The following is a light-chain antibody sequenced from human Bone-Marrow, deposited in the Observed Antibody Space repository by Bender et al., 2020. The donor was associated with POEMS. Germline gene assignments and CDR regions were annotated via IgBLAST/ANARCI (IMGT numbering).Light chain of an antibody. CDR2: EDN. V-gene: IGLV3-1*01. CDR1: QLGDQY. J-gene: IGLJ2*01. CDR3: QAWDTSSVV. Sequence: SYGLTQPPSVSVSPGHTANITCSGDQLGDQYASWYQLKPGQSPVLVIYEDNKRPSGIPERFSGSNSGNIATLTICGTQALDEADYYCQAWDTSSVVVGGGTKLTV.